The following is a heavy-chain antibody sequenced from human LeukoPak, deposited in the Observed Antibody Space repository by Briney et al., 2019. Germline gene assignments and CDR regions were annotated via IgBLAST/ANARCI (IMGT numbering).Heavy chain of an antibody. Sequence: ASVKVSCEASGYTFTGYYMHWVRQAPGQGLEWMGWINPNSGGTNYAQKFQGRVTMTRDTSISTAYMELSRLRSDDTAVYYCARTMLLWFGEFSPRYYGMDVWGQGTTVTVSS. V-gene: IGHV1-2*02. D-gene: IGHD3-10*01. J-gene: IGHJ6*02. CDR2: INPNSGGT. CDR3: ARTMLLWFGEFSPRYYGMDV. CDR1: GYTFTGYY.